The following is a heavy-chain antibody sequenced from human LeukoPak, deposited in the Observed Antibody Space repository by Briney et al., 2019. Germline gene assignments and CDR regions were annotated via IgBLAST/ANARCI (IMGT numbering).Heavy chain of an antibody. J-gene: IGHJ4*02. CDR1: GFTFSSYG. CDR3: AKAELRWLQIPLGS. D-gene: IGHD5-24*01. Sequence: PGRTLRLSCAASGFTFSSYGMSWVRQAPGKGLEWVSGISGSGDSIHYADSVKGRFTISRDNSKNTLYLQMNSLRVEDTAVYYCAKAELRWLQIPLGSWGQGTLVTVSS. V-gene: IGHV3-23*01. CDR2: ISGSGDSI.